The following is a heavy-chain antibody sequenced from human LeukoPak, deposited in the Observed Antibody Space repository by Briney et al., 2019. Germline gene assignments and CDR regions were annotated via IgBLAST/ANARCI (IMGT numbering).Heavy chain of an antibody. CDR1: GYTFTSYG. CDR2: ISAYNGNT. V-gene: IGHV1-18*01. Sequence: ASVKVSCKASGYTFTSYGISWVRQAPGQGLEWMGWISAYNGNTNYAQKLQGRVTMTTDTSTSTAYMEPRSLRSDDTAVYYCARDRTPRITMIVVPGGYWGQGTLVTVSS. CDR3: ARDRTPRITMIVVPGGY. J-gene: IGHJ4*02. D-gene: IGHD3-22*01.